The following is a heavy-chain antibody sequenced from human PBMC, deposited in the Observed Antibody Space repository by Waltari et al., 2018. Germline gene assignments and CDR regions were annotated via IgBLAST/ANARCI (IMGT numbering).Heavy chain of an antibody. Sequence: EVQLLESGGGLVQPGGSLRLSCAASGFTFSTYAMTWVRQAPGKGLEWVSAISGSGTNTNYADSVKGRFTISRDNSKNTLYLQMNSLRAEDTAIYYCANYAGYSSGCYWGQGTLVTVSS. CDR1: GFTFSTYA. CDR2: ISGSGTNT. CDR3: ANYAGYSSGCY. D-gene: IGHD6-19*01. V-gene: IGHV3-23*01. J-gene: IGHJ4*02.